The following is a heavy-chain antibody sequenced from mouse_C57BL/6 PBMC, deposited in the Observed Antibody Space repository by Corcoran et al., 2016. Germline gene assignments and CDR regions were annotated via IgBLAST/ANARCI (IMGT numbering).Heavy chain of an antibody. CDR3: GGRWDDYGHGPFDY. J-gene: IGHJ2*01. D-gene: IGHD2-4*01. V-gene: IGHV8-12*01. Sequence: QVTLKESGPGILQSSQTLSLTCSFSGFSLSTSGMGVSWIRQPSGKGLEWLAHIYWDDDKRYNPSLKSRLTISKDTSRNQVFLKITSVDTADTATYYSGGRWDDYGHGPFDYLVQGTTLTVTS. CDR1: GFSLSTSGMG. CDR2: IYWDDDK.